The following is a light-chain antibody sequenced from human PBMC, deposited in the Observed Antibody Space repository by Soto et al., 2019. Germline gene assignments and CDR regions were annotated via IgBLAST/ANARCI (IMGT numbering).Light chain of an antibody. Sequence: QSVLPQPPSVSAAPGQKVTLSCSGSSSNIGNNYVSWYQQLPGTAPKLLIYDNNKRPSGIPDRFSGSKSGTSATLGITGLQTGDEADYYCGTWDSSLSAVVFGGGTQLTVL. CDR3: GTWDSSLSAVV. J-gene: IGLJ2*01. CDR2: DNN. V-gene: IGLV1-51*01. CDR1: SSNIGNNY.